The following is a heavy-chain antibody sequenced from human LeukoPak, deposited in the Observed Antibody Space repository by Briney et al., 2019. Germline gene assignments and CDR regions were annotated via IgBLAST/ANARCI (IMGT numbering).Heavy chain of an antibody. V-gene: IGHV4-31*03. CDR1: GGSISSGGYY. D-gene: IGHD3-3*01. J-gene: IGHJ5*02. CDR2: IYYSGST. CDR3: ARGDYDFWSGYGTFADNWFDP. Sequence: SETLSLTCTVSGGSISSGGYYWSWIRQHPGKGLEWIGYIYYSGSTYYNPSLKSRVTISVDTSKNQFSLKLSSVTAADTAVYYCARGDYDFWSGYGTFADNWFDPWGQGTLVTVSS.